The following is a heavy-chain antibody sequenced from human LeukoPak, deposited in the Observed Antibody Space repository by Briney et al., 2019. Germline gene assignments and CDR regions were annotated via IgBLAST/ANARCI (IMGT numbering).Heavy chain of an antibody. D-gene: IGHD3-22*01. CDR3: AREARWYYDSSGYYFDY. CDR1: GGSVRTYY. Sequence: SETLSLTCSVSGGSVRTYYWSWIRQPPGKGLEWIGYIYYSGSTNYNPSLKSRVTISVDTSKNQFSLKLSSVTAADTAVYYCAREARWYYDSSGYYFDYWGQGTLVTVSS. V-gene: IGHV4-59*02. CDR2: IYYSGST. J-gene: IGHJ4*02.